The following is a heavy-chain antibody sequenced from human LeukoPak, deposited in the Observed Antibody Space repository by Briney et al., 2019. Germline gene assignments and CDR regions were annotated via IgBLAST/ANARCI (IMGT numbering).Heavy chain of an antibody. CDR1: GFTFSSYN. D-gene: IGHD5-12*01. J-gene: IGHJ4*02. V-gene: IGHV3-21*01. CDR2: ISSSSDYI. CDR3: ARAASADIVATLGDY. Sequence: PGGSLRLSCAASGFTFSSYNMNWVRQAPGKGLEWVSSISSSSDYIYYADSVKGRFTISRDNAKNSLYLQMKSLRAEDTAVYYCARAASADIVATLGDYWGQGTLVTVSS.